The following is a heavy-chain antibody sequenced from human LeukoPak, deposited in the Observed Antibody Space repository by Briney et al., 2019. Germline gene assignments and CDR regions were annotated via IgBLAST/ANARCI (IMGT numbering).Heavy chain of an antibody. Sequence: PSEPLSLTCSVSGISIRSGYYWDWMRQSPGKGLEWIGSIYHTGNTNYNPSLQSRVTMSVDTSKNQFSLKLMSVTAADTAVYFCAKGIPFDYWGQGTLVTVSS. CDR2: IYHTGNT. CDR3: AKGIPFDY. D-gene: IGHD2-2*02. V-gene: IGHV4-38-2*02. J-gene: IGHJ4*02. CDR1: GISIRSGYY.